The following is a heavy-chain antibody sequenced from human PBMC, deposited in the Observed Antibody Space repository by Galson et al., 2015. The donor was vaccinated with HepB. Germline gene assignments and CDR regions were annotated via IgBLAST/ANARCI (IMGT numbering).Heavy chain of an antibody. J-gene: IGHJ6*02. D-gene: IGHD6-13*01. CDR3: ARAIRYSSLMDV. CDR2: IIPIFGTA. Sequence: SVKVSCKASGGIFISYAIGWVRQAPGQGLEWMGGIIPIFGTANYAQKFQGRVTITADKSTTTAYMELSSLRSEDTAVYYCARAIRYSSLMDVWGQGTTVTVSS. V-gene: IGHV1-69*06. CDR1: GGIFISYA.